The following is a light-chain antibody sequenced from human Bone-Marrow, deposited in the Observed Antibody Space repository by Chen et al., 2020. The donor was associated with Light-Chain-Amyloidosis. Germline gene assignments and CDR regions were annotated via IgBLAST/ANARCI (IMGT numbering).Light chain of an antibody. V-gene: IGLV3-21*02. CDR2: DHS. CDR1: TMGSTS. Sequence: SYVLTQPSSVSVAPGQPATIAGGGNTMGSTSVHWYQQTPGQAPLLVVYDHSDRPSGIPERLSGSNSGNTATLTISRVEAGDEADYYCQVWDRSSDRPVFGGGTKLTVL. J-gene: IGLJ3*02. CDR3: QVWDRSSDRPV.